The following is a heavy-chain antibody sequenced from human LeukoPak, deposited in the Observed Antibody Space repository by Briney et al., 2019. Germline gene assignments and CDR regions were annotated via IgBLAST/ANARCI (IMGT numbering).Heavy chain of an antibody. V-gene: IGHV3-23*01. J-gene: IGHJ4*02. D-gene: IGHD2-15*01. CDR3: AKQLGYCSDGSCYFPY. CDR2: ISNNGGYT. Sequence: GGSLRLSCAASGFTFGSSAMSWVRQAPGKGLEWVSAISNNGGYTYYADSVQGRFTISRDNSKGTLCLQMNSLRAEDTAVYYCAKQLGYCSDGSCYFPYWGQGTLVTVSS. CDR1: GFTFGSSA.